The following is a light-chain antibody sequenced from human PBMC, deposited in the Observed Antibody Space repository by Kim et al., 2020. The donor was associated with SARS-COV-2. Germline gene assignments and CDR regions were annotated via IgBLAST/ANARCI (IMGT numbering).Light chain of an antibody. J-gene: IGKJ1*01. Sequence: DIVMTQSPDSLAVSLGERATINCKSSQSVLYSANNKNYLAWYQHKPGQPPKLLIYWASTRESGVPDRFSGSGSGTEFTLTISSLQAEDVAVYYCQHWWAFGQGTKVDIK. V-gene: IGKV4-1*01. CDR3: QHWWA. CDR1: QSVLYSANNKNY. CDR2: WAS.